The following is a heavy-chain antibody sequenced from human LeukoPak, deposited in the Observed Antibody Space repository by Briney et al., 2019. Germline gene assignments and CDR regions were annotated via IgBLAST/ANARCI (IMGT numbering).Heavy chain of an antibody. J-gene: IGHJ4*02. CDR1: GFTFSSHG. D-gene: IGHD1-26*01. CDR2: ISHDGSIT. Sequence: GGSLRLSCAASGFTFSSHGMQWVRQAPGKGLEWVAVISHDGSITCYANSVKVRFTISRDNSKNTLYLQMNSLRAEDTAVYFCAKESGGPGSSYQAFLDYWGQGTLVTVSS. CDR3: AKESGGPGSSYQAFLDY. V-gene: IGHV3-30*18.